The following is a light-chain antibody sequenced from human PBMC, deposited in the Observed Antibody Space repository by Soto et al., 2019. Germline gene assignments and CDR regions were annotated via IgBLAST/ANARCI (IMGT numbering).Light chain of an antibody. Sequence: EIVLTQSPATLSLSPGERATLSCRARQSVSSYLAWYQQKPGQAPRLLIYEASNRATGIPARFSGSGSGTDFTLTISSLEPEDFAVYYCQQRSNWLYTFGQGTKLEIK. V-gene: IGKV3-11*01. CDR1: QSVSSY. J-gene: IGKJ2*01. CDR3: QQRSNWLYT. CDR2: EAS.